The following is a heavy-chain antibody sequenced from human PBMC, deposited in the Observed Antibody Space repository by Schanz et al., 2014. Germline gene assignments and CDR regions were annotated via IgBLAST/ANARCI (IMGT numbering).Heavy chain of an antibody. V-gene: IGHV3-30*02. CDR3: AKLDGYAFGSMGQEYFEY. J-gene: IGHJ4*02. Sequence: QVHLVESGGGVVQPGGSLRLSCAASGFIFRTYGMHWVRQAPGKGLEWVAFIHYDGTYKYYADSVKGRFTISRDNSENTLYLQMISLRAEDSAVYDCAKLDGYAFGSMGQEYFEYWGQGTLVAVSS. CDR2: IHYDGTYK. D-gene: IGHD5-18*01. CDR1: GFIFRTYG.